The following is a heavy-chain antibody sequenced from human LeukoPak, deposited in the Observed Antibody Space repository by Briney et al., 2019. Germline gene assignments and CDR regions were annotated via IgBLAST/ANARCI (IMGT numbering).Heavy chain of an antibody. CDR1: GFTFSNAW. CDR2: IKSKTDGGTT. D-gene: IGHD2-2*01. V-gene: IGHV3-15*01. Sequence: GGSLRLSCAASGFTFSNAWMSWVRQAPGKGLEWVGRIKSKTDGGTTDYAAPVKGRFTISRDDSKNTLYLQMNSLKTEDTAVYSCTTDPVVPAASDAFDIWGQGTMVTVSS. J-gene: IGHJ3*02. CDR3: TTDPVVPAASDAFDI.